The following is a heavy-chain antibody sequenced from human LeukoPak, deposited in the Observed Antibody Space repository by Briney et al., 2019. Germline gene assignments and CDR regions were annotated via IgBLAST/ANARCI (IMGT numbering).Heavy chain of an antibody. Sequence: PGRSLRLSCAASGFTFSSYAMHWVRQAPGKGLEWVAVISYDGSNKYYADSVKGRFTISRDNSKNTLYLQMNSLRAEDTAVYYCAREEDNWNSNWFDPWGQGTLVTVSS. D-gene: IGHD1-7*01. CDR2: ISYDGSNK. CDR1: GFTFSSYA. V-gene: IGHV3-30*04. J-gene: IGHJ5*02. CDR3: AREEDNWNSNWFDP.